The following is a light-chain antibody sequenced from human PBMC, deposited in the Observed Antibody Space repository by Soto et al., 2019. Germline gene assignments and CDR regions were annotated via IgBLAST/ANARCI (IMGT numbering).Light chain of an antibody. CDR1: QDISTN. V-gene: IGKV3-15*01. J-gene: IGKJ1*01. CDR3: QQYDNWLRT. Sequence: EIVMTQSPATLSVSPGERATLSCRASQDISTNLAWYQQKPAQAPRLLIYGASTRATGIPARFSGSGSGTEFTLTISSLQSEDFAVYYCQQYDNWLRTFGQGTKVEIK. CDR2: GAS.